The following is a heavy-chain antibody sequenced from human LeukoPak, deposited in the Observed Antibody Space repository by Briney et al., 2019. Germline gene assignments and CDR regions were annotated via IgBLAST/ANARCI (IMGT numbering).Heavy chain of an antibody. CDR3: ARGTLGEGEDANYAVYYFDY. J-gene: IGHJ4*02. CDR2: IKQDGNEK. D-gene: IGHD4/OR15-4a*01. Sequence: PGGSLRLFCAASGFRFNTYWMSWVRQARGKGLEWVANIKQDGNEKYYADSVEGRFTISRDNGKHSLDLQMNSLRADDTAVYYCARGTLGEGEDANYAVYYFDYWGQGTVVTVSS. V-gene: IGHV3-7*01. CDR1: GFRFNTYW.